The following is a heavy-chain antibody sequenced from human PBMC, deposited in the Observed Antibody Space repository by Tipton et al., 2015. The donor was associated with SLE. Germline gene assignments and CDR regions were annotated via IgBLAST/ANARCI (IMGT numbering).Heavy chain of an antibody. CDR3: ARGRGRKSGFDP. Sequence: TLSLTCTVSGGSISSGSYYWSWIRQPAGKGLEWIGYIYTSGSTNYNPSLKSRVTISVDTSKNQFSLKLSSVTAADTAVYYCARGRGRKSGFDPWGQGTLVTVSS. J-gene: IGHJ5*02. CDR2: IYTSGST. CDR1: GGSISSGSYY. V-gene: IGHV4-61*09.